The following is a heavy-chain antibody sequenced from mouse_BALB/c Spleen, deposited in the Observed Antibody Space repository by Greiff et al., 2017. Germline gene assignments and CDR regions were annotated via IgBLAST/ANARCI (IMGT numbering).Heavy chain of an antibody. J-gene: IGHJ1*01. CDR2: IWSGGST. CDR1: GFSLTSYG. V-gene: IGHV2-2*02. Sequence: VQLQQSGPGLVQPSQSLSITCTVSGFSLTSYGVHWVRQSPGKGLEWLGVIWSGGSTDYNAAFISRLSISKDNSKSQVFFKMNSLQANDTAIYYCARNRLEWYFDVWGAGTTVTVSS. CDR3: ARNRLEWYFDV. D-gene: IGHD2-14*01.